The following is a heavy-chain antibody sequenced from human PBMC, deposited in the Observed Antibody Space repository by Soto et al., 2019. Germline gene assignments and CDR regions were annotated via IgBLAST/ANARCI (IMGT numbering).Heavy chain of an antibody. CDR3: ARDAYDFVWGTYRPLDY. CDR1: GFTFSRYA. D-gene: IGHD3-16*02. CDR2: ISYDGRNT. J-gene: IGHJ4*02. Sequence: QVQLVESGGGVVQPGGSLRLSCAASGFTFSRYALHWVRQAPGKGLEWVAVISYDGRNTYYVDSVKGRFTISRDNSKNTLSLQMNSLRSEDAGVYYCARDAYDFVWGTYRPLDYWGQGTLVSVSS. V-gene: IGHV3-30*04.